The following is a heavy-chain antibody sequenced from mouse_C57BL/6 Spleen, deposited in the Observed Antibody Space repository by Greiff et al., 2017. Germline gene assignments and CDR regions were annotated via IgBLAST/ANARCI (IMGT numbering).Heavy chain of an antibody. CDR2: IDPENGDT. Sequence: VQLKESGAELVRPGASVKLSCTASGFNIKDDYMHWVKQRPEQGLEWIGWIDPENGDTEYASKFQGKATITADTSSNTAYLQLSSLTSEDTAVYYCTKTGTGYFDVWGTGTTVTVSS. V-gene: IGHV14-4*01. CDR1: GFNIKDDY. D-gene: IGHD4-1*01. J-gene: IGHJ1*03. CDR3: TKTGTGYFDV.